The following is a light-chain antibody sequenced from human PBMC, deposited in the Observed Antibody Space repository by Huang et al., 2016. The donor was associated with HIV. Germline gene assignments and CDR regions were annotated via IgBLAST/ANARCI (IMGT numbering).Light chain of an antibody. CDR2: DAS. J-gene: IGKJ5*01. CDR3: QQYSDWPPIT. Sequence: EIVMTQSPDTLSVFPGERVTLSCRASESVSSSLAWYQQKSGQATRLLIYDASTRATGIPDRFSGSGSGTAFTLTINSLLSEDFAVYYCQQYSDWPPITFGQGTRLDMK. V-gene: IGKV3-15*01. CDR1: ESVSSS.